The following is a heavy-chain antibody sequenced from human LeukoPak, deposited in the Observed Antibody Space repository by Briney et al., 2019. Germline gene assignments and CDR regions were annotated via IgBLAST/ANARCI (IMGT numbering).Heavy chain of an antibody. J-gene: IGHJ4*02. D-gene: IGHD1-26*01. Sequence: GGSLRLSCLTSGFTFSTNAMSWVRQAPGKGLEWISGISGSGASTYYADSVTGRFTISRDNSRNTLYLQMNSLRGDDTAVYYCAKDVGKWESLHFFDYWGQGTPVAVSS. CDR2: ISGSGAST. V-gene: IGHV3-23*01. CDR1: GFTFSTNA. CDR3: AKDVGKWESLHFFDY.